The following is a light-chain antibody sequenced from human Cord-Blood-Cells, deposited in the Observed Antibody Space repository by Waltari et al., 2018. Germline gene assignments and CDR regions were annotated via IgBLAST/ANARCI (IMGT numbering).Light chain of an antibody. Sequence: EIVLPQSPGTLSLSSGERAPLSCRASQSVSSSYLAWYQQKPGQAPRLIIYGASSRATGIPDRFSGSGSGTDFTLTISRLEPEDFAVYYCQQYGSSPFTFGPGTKVDIK. J-gene: IGKJ3*01. CDR1: QSVSSSY. CDR3: QQYGSSPFT. V-gene: IGKV3-20*01. CDR2: GAS.